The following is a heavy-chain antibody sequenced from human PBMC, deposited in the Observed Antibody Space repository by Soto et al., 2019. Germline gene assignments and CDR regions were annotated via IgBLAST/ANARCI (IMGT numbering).Heavy chain of an antibody. CDR3: AREPVPYYYDSSGYSDY. V-gene: IGHV4-30-4*01. CDR1: GGSISSGDYY. J-gene: IGHJ4*02. CDR2: IYYSGST. Sequence: QVQLQESGPGLVKPSQTLSLTCTVSGGSISSGDYYWSWIRQPPGKGLEWIGYIYYSGSTYYNPSLKTRVTISVDTSKNQFSLKLSSVTAADTAVYYCAREPVPYYYDSSGYSDYWGQGTLVTVSS. D-gene: IGHD3-22*01.